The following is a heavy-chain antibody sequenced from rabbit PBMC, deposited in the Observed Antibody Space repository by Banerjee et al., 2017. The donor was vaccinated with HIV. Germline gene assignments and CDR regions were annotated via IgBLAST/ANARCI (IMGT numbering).Heavy chain of an antibody. Sequence: QERLVESGGGLVQPEGSLTLSCTASGFSFSNKAVMCWVRQAPGEGLEWIACINAVTGKAVYASWAKGRYTFSKSSSTTVTLEMTSLTAADTATYFCARDLPGVIAWNFGWWGPGTLVT. V-gene: IGHV1S45*01. D-gene: IGHD4-1*01. J-gene: IGHJ6*01. CDR3: ARDLPGVIAWNFGW. CDR2: INAVTGKA. CDR1: GFSFSNKAV.